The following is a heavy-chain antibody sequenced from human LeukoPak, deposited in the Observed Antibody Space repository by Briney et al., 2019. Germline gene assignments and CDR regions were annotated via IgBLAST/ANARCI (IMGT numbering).Heavy chain of an antibody. CDR1: GYTFTSHY. V-gene: IGHV1-46*01. D-gene: IGHD1-26*01. J-gene: IGHJ5*02. CDR3: ARDNSVGDVAWWFDP. CDR2: INPTGSST. Sequence: ASVKVSCKASGYTFTSHYMHWVRQAPGQGLEWLGLINPTGSSTLYAQKFQGRVTMTRDMSTTTDYMELSSLRSDDTAVYYCARDNSVGDVAWWFDPWGQGTLVTVSS.